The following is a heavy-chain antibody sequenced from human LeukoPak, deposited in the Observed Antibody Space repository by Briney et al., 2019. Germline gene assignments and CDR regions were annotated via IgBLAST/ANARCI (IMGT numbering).Heavy chain of an antibody. CDR3: ARSRYDSSGYDFDY. CDR1: GGTISSGGYY. Sequence: PSQTLSLTCTVSGGTISSGGYYWSWIRQHPGKGLEWIGYIYYSGSTYYNLSLKSRVTISVDTSKNQFSLKLSSVTAADTAVYYCARSRYDSSGYDFDYWGQGTLVTVSS. D-gene: IGHD3-22*01. V-gene: IGHV4-31*03. CDR2: IYYSGST. J-gene: IGHJ4*02.